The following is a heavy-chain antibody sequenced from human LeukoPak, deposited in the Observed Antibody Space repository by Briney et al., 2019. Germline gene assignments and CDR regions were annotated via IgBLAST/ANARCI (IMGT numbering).Heavy chain of an antibody. V-gene: IGHV3-48*04. J-gene: IGHJ3*02. CDR1: GFTFSSYS. Sequence: GRSLRLSCAASGFTFSSYSMNWVRQAPGKGLEWVSYISSSSSTIYYADSVKGRFTISRDNAKNSLYLQMNSLRAEDTAVYYCARPDLNSGYAPDDAFDIWGQGTMDTVSS. D-gene: IGHD5-12*01. CDR3: ARPDLNSGYAPDDAFDI. CDR2: ISSSSSTI.